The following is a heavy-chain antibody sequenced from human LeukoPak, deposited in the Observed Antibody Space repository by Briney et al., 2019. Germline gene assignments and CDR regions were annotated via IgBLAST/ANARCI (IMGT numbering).Heavy chain of an antibody. D-gene: IGHD1-26*01. V-gene: IGHV4-61*02. CDR3: AREVARSGSYYFDY. J-gene: IGHJ4*02. CDR2: IYTSGST. Sequence: SETLSLTCTVSGGSISSGSYYWSWIRQPAGKGLEWIGRIYTSGSTNYNPSLKSRVTMSVDTSKNQFSLKLSSVTAADTAVYYCAREVARSGSYYFDYWGQGTLVTVSS. CDR1: GGSISSGSYY.